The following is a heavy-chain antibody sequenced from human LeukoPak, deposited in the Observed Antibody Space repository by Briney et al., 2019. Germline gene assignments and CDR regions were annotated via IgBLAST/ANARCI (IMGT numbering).Heavy chain of an antibody. D-gene: IGHD2-21*01. J-gene: IGHJ4*02. Sequence: GGSLRLSCAAYGISVCNIWMSWVRQAPGKGPEWVAHIKSKIDGGTTDYGAPVKGRFTMSRDESRNALSLQMNSLETEDTALYYCVTGGHYFGDWGRGTLVIVSS. V-gene: IGHV3-15*01. CDR2: IKSKIDGGTT. CDR1: GISVCNIW. CDR3: VTGGHYFGD.